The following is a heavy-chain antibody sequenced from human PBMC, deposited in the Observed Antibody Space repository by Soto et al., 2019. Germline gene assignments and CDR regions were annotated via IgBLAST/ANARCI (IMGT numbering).Heavy chain of an antibody. J-gene: IGHJ5*02. V-gene: IGHV4-39*01. CDR1: GGSISSSSYY. CDR3: ARQYLDDYGDYGWFDP. D-gene: IGHD4-17*01. CDR2: IYYSEST. Sequence: QLQLQESGPGLVKPSETLSLTCTVSGGSISSSSYYWGWIRQPPGKGLEWIGSIYYSESTYYNPSLKSRVTISVDTSKNQFSLKLRSVTAADTAVYYCARQYLDDYGDYGWFDPWGQGTLVTVSS.